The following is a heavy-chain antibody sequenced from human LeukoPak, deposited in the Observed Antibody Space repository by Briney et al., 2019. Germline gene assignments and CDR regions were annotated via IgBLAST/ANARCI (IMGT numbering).Heavy chain of an antibody. CDR3: AKRYYDGSGYSIDY. V-gene: IGHV3-30*02. Sequence: GGSLRLSCAASGFTFSNYDMHWVRQAPGKGLEWVAFIRYDGSVKYCADSVKGRFTISRDNSKNTLYLQINSLRAEDTAVYYCAKRYYDGSGYSIDYWGQGTLVTVSS. CDR1: GFTFSNYD. D-gene: IGHD3-22*01. J-gene: IGHJ4*02. CDR2: IRYDGSVK.